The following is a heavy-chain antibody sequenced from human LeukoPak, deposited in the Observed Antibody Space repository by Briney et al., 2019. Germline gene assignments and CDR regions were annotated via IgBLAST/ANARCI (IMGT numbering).Heavy chain of an antibody. D-gene: IGHD5-18*01. J-gene: IGHJ4*02. CDR2: ISSSGNII. CDR3: ARATAADTAMIYFDY. V-gene: IGHV3-11*01. CDR1: GFTVSNNY. Sequence: GGSLRLSCAASGFTVSNNYMSWVRQAPGKGLEWVSYISSSGNIIYSADSVKGRFTISRDNAKNSLYLQINSLRAEDTAVYYCARATAADTAMIYFDYWGQGTLVTVSS.